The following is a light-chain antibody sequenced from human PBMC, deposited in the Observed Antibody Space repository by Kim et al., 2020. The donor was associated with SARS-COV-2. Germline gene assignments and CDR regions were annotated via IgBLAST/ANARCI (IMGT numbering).Light chain of an antibody. Sequence: VSPGQTASIRCAGDRLGDKCTGWYQQKPGRLRVVVIYQDKKRPAGIPERFSGSKSGNTATLTISGTQAMDEDEYYWQARDSSIVVFGGGTQLTDL. CDR1: RLGDKC. CDR2: QDK. CDR3: QARDSSIVV. V-gene: IGLV3-1*01. J-gene: IGLJ2*01.